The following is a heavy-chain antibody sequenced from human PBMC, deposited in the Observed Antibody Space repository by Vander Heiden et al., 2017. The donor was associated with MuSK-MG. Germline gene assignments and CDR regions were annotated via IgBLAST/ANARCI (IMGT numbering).Heavy chain of an antibody. D-gene: IGHD3-16*01. Sequence: QVQLQESGPGLVKPSQTLSLTCTVSGGSISSGDYYCSWIRQPPGKGLEWIGYIYYSGSTYYNPSLKSRGTISVDTSKNQFSLKLSSVTAADTAVYYCARTYLGGFDIWGQGTMVTVSA. CDR3: ARTYLGGFDI. CDR2: IYYSGST. V-gene: IGHV4-30-4*01. CDR1: GGSISSGDYY. J-gene: IGHJ3*02.